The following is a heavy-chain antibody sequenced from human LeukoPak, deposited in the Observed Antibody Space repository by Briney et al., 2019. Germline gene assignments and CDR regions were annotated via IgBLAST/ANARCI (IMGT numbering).Heavy chain of an antibody. CDR1: GFGFSNFW. CDR3: AKEFALWFGPPNGDFDY. Sequence: PGGSLRLSCAASGFGFSNFWMSWVRQAPGKGLEWVSLIYSGGSTYYADSVKGRFTISRDNSKNTLYLQMNSLRAEDTAVYYCAKEFALWFGPPNGDFDYWGQGTLVTVSS. J-gene: IGHJ4*02. D-gene: IGHD3-10*01. CDR2: IYSGGST. V-gene: IGHV3-66*01.